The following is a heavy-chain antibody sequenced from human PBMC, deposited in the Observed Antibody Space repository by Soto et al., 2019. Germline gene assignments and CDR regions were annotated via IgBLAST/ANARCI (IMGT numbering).Heavy chain of an antibody. Sequence: GGSLRLSCAASGFTFSDYYMSWIRQAPGKGLEWVSYISSSSSYTNYADSVKGRFTISRDNAKNSLYLQMNSLRAEDTAVYYCARDHTSYYYDSSGYYSDYWGQGTLVTVS. V-gene: IGHV3-11*06. CDR1: GFTFSDYY. CDR3: ARDHTSYYYDSSGYYSDY. CDR2: ISSSSSYT. J-gene: IGHJ4*02. D-gene: IGHD3-22*01.